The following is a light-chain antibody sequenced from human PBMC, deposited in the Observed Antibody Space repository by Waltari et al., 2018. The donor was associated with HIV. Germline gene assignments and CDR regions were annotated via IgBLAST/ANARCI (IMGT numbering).Light chain of an antibody. J-gene: IGKJ1*01. Sequence: DIVMTQSPDPLAVSLVESATIDCKSSQRVFYSSNNRNHLAWYQQKAGQPPKLLIAWASTRESGGPNIFSGSGSGAHFDLIISSLQAEDVGVYYCQQYDSSPKKFGEGTKVEIK. CDR1: QRVFYSSNNRNH. CDR2: WAS. CDR3: QQYDSSPKK. V-gene: IGKV4-1*01.